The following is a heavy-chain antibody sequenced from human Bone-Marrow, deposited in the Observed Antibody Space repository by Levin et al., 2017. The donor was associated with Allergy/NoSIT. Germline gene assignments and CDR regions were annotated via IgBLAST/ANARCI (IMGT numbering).Heavy chain of an antibody. J-gene: IGHJ4*02. CDR2: ISYDGSNK. CDR3: ATSSGGFLEWLVEDIDY. D-gene: IGHD3-3*01. Sequence: GGSLRLSCAASGFTFSSYGMHWVRQAPGKGLEWVAVISYDGSNKYYADSVKGRFTISRDNSKNTLYLQMNSLRAEDTAVYYCATSSGGFLEWLVEDIDYWGQGTLVTVSS. V-gene: IGHV3-30*03. CDR1: GFTFSSYG.